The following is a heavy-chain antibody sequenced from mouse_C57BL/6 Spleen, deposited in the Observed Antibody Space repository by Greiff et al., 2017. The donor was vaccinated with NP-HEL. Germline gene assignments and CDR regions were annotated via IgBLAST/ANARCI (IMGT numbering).Heavy chain of an antibody. Sequence: QVQLQQPGAELVKPGASVKLSCKASGYTFTSYWMHWVKQRPGRGLEWIGRIDPNSGGTKYNEKFKSKATLTVDKPSSTAYMQLSSLTSGDSAVYYCARDYYGSRDWFAYWGQGTLVTVSA. V-gene: IGHV1-72*01. CDR1: GYTFTSYW. D-gene: IGHD1-1*01. J-gene: IGHJ3*01. CDR3: ARDYYGSRDWFAY. CDR2: IDPNSGGT.